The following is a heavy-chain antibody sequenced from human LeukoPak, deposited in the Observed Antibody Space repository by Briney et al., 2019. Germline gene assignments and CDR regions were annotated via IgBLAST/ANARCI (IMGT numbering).Heavy chain of an antibody. V-gene: IGHV1-69*06. D-gene: IGHD2-15*01. CDR3: ARGEVVAATPYYFDY. CDR1: GGTFSSYA. CDR2: IIPIFGTA. J-gene: IGHJ4*02. Sequence: SVKVSCEASGGTFSSYAISWVRQAPGQGLEWMGGIIPIFGTANYAQKFQGRVTITADKSTSTAYMELSSLRSEDTAVYYCARGEVVAATPYYFDYWGQGTLVTVSS.